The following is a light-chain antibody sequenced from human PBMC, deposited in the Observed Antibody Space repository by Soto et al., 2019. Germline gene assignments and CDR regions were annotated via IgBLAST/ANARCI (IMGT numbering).Light chain of an antibody. CDR3: TSYTTSITYV. V-gene: IGLV2-14*03. Sequence: ALTQPASVSRSPGQSITISCTGTSSDVGGYNFVSWYQHHPGKAPKLIIYDVSNRPSGVSNRFSGSKSGNTASLTISGLQAEDEADYYCTSYTTSITYVFGTGTKVTVL. J-gene: IGLJ1*01. CDR2: DVS. CDR1: SSDVGGYNF.